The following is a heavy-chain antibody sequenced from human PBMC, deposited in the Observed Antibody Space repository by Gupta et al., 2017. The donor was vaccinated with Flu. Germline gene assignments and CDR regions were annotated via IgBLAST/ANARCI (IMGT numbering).Heavy chain of an antibody. CDR3: VRDPQSERYYDFSYGMDV. V-gene: IGHV3-33*01. CDR1: GFSFSSYG. D-gene: IGHD3-3*01. J-gene: IGHJ6*02. Sequence: GFSFSSYGMHWVRQAPGKGLEWVALIWYDGSKKYYVDSVRGRFTISRDNSKNTLSLQMNSLRAEDTAVYYCVRDPQSERYYDFSYGMDVWGQGTTVTVS. CDR2: IWYDGSKK.